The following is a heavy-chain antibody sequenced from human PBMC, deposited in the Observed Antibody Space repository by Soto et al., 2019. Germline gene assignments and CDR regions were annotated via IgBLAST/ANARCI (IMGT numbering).Heavy chain of an antibody. CDR1: GFTFSNYV. CDR2: ISASGGST. D-gene: IGHD5-12*01. V-gene: IGHV3-23*01. J-gene: IGHJ4*02. Sequence: EVQLLDSGGGLVQPGGSLRLSCAASGFTFSNYVMNWVRQAPGKGLDWVSAISASGGSTYYADSVKGRFTISRDNSKNTLYLKMRRLRAENTTVYYCAKGPRVSGYDRDYGGQGTLVTVSS. CDR3: AKGPRVSGYDRDY.